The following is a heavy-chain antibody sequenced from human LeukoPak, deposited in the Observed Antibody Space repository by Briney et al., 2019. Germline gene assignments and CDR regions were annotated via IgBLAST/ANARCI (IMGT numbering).Heavy chain of an antibody. Sequence: SETLSLTCTVSGGSISSYCWSWIRQPPGKGLEWVGYVYHSGSTKYNLSLESRVTISIDTSKNQFSLKLSSVTAADTAVYYCARYRLEYCSSTNYLGWFDPWGQGTLVTVSS. CDR2: VYHSGST. D-gene: IGHD2-2*01. J-gene: IGHJ5*02. CDR1: GGSISSYC. CDR3: ARYRLEYCSSTNYLGWFDP. V-gene: IGHV4-59*01.